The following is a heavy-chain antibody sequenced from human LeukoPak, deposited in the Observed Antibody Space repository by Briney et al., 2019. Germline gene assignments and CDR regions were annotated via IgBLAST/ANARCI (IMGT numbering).Heavy chain of an antibody. Sequence: GGSLRLSCAASGFAFSNYGMSWVRQAPGKGLEWVANIQQDESEKYYVDSVKGRFTISRDNAKNSLYLQMNSLRAEDTAVYYCARVRSSGWSGDAFDIWGQGTMVTVSS. CDR1: GFAFSNYG. V-gene: IGHV3-7*01. CDR3: ARVRSSGWSGDAFDI. CDR2: IQQDESEK. D-gene: IGHD6-19*01. J-gene: IGHJ3*02.